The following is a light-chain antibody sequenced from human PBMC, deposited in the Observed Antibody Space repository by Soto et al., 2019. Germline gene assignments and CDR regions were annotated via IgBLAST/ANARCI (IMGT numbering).Light chain of an antibody. Sequence: PGGTGALSCRASQRATSQYLSWYQQRPDQPPRLLIYDASMRANGIPDRFSGSGSGSEFTLTINRLEPEDFAVYYCQDFGSPQGTFGQGTKVDI. V-gene: IGKV3-20*01. J-gene: IGKJ1*01. CDR3: QDFGSPQGT. CDR1: QRATSQY. CDR2: DAS.